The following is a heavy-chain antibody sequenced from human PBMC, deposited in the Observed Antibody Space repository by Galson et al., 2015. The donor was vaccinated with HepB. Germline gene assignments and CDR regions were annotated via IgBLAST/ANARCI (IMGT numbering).Heavy chain of an antibody. J-gene: IGHJ4*02. CDR2: IRSKTYGGAA. V-gene: IGHV3-49*03. CDR3: TREGMAPGDLSPVYFDY. CDR1: GFIFAEYT. Sequence: SLRLSCASSGFIFAEYTINWFRQAPGKGLEWICFIRSKTYGGAAEYAASVKGRFTVSRDDSSSIAYLQMNALKTEDTAYYYCTREGMAPGDLSPVYFDYWGQGTHVTVSS. D-gene: IGHD5-24*01.